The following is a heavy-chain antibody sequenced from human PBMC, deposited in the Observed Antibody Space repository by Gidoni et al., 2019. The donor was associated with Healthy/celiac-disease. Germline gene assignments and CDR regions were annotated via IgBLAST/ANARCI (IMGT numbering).Heavy chain of an antibody. CDR2: ISWNSGSI. CDR1: GFTFDDYA. Sequence: EVQLVESGGGLVQPGRSLRLSCAASGFTFDDYAMHWVRQAPGKGLEWVSGISWNSGSIGYADSVKGRFTISRDNAKNSLYLQMNSLRAEDTALYYCAKDRVGYCSGGSCYGAFQHWGQGTLVTVSS. D-gene: IGHD2-15*01. J-gene: IGHJ1*01. CDR3: AKDRVGYCSGGSCYGAFQH. V-gene: IGHV3-9*01.